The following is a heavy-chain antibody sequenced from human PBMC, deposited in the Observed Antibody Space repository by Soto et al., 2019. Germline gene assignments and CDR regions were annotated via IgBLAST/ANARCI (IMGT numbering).Heavy chain of an antibody. D-gene: IGHD3-10*01. J-gene: IGHJ5*02. CDR1: GYTFTTYY. V-gene: IGHV1-46*01. Sequence: GASVKVSCKASGYTFTTYYIHWVRQAPGQGLEWMGIINPTDGATTYAQKFQGRVIMTVDTSASIVYMELSSLRSEDTAVYYCARARGWFDPWGQGTLVTVSS. CDR2: INPTDGAT. CDR3: ARARGWFDP.